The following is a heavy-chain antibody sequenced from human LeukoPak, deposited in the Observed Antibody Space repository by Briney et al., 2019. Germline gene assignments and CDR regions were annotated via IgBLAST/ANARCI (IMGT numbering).Heavy chain of an antibody. Sequence: HPGGSLRLSCAASGFTFNNYWIHWVRQVPGKGLVWVSRINNDGSSASYVDSVKGRFTISRGNAKNTLFLQMNSLRAEDTAVYYCARRGTGHGMDVWGQGTTVIVSS. D-gene: IGHD1-1*01. V-gene: IGHV3-74*01. J-gene: IGHJ6*02. CDR3: ARRGTGHGMDV. CDR1: GFTFNNYW. CDR2: INNDGSSA.